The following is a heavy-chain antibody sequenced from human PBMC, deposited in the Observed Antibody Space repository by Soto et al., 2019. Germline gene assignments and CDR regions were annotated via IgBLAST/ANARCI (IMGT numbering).Heavy chain of an antibody. CDR3: AKGGYYSLFDI. D-gene: IGHD3-16*01. CDR2: ISGSGGRT. V-gene: IGHV3-23*01. J-gene: IGHJ3*02. CDR1: GFPFSSYA. Sequence: GGSLRLSCVASGFPFSSYAMSWVRQTPGKGLEWVSGISGSGGRTYYADSVKGRFTISRGNSNNTLSLQMHILRVEDTAVYFCAKGGYYSLFDIWGQGTMVTVSS.